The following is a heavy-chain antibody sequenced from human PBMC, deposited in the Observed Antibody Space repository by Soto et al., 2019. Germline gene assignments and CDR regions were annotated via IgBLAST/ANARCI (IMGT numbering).Heavy chain of an antibody. J-gene: IGHJ4*02. CDR2: IKQDGSEK. Sequence: GGSLRLSCAASGFTFSSYWMSWVRQAPGKGLEWVANIKQDGSEKYYVDSVKGRFTISRDNAKNSLYLQMNSLRAEDTAVYYCARDIVVVPAAEYYFDYWGQGTLVTVSS. CDR3: ARDIVVVPAAEYYFDY. D-gene: IGHD2-2*01. CDR1: GFTFSSYW. V-gene: IGHV3-7*01.